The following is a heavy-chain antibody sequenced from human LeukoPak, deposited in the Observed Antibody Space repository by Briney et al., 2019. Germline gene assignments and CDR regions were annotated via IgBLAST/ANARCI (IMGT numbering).Heavy chain of an antibody. CDR1: GFTDSNNY. J-gene: IGHJ4*02. CDR2: IYTGGAT. V-gene: IGHV3-66*01. D-gene: IGHD2-2*01. Sequence: GGSLRLSCAASGFTDSNNYVSCIRQAPGKGLEWVSVIYTGGATYYANSVKGRFTISRDNSKNTLSLQMNNLGAEDSAVYYCARGPRYCSSTSCSDFFDSWGQGTLVTVSS. CDR3: ARGPRYCSSTSCSDFFDS.